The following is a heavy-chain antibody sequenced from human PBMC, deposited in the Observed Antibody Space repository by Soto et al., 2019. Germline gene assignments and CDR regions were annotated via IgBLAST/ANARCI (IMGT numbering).Heavy chain of an antibody. CDR2: ISSSSYYI. D-gene: IGHD6-13*01. V-gene: IGHV3-21*06. CDR3: ARARVYATGPLDF. J-gene: IGHJ4*02. Sequence: GGSLRLSCAACGFTFTSYTMNWVRQAPGKGMEWSSSISSSSYYIDYAMAMKGRVIISRYNAKNSLLLDMNSLTGEDTSVYYCARARVYATGPLDFWGQGTLVTVSS. CDR1: GFTFTSYT.